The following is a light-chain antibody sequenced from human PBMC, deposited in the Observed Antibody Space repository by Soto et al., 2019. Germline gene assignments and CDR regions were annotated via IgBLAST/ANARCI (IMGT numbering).Light chain of an antibody. CDR3: QQYDNRPFT. J-gene: IGKJ3*01. Sequence: DIQMTQSPYSLSASVGDRVSFTCQASQDISKFLNWYQHKPGQAPSLLIYDASKSQFGVPSRFSGSGSGTDFTFTISSLQPEDNATYYGQQYDNRPFTFGPGTKVDVK. CDR1: QDISKF. V-gene: IGKV1-33*01. CDR2: DAS.